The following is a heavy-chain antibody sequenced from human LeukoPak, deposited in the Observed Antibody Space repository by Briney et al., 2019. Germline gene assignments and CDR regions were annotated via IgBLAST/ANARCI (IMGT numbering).Heavy chain of an antibody. J-gene: IGHJ3*02. CDR1: GFTFSSYW. Sequence: GGSLRLSCAASGFTFSSYWMSWVRQAPGKGLEWVAKIKQDGSEQYYVDSVKGRFTISRDNAKNSLYLQMNSLRAEDTAVYYCARVFGISFAFDIWGQGTMVTVSS. CDR2: IKQDGSEQ. V-gene: IGHV3-7*04. D-gene: IGHD3-10*01. CDR3: ARVFGISFAFDI.